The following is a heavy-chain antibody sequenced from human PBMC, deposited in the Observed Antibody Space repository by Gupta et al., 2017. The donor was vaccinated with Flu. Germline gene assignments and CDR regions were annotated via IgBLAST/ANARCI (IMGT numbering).Heavy chain of an antibody. V-gene: IGHV4-59*08. CDR3: ARQPPATAAFDL. J-gene: IGHJ5*02. Sequence: WIRQPPGEGLEWIGYIYYSGDTNYNPSLKSRVTMSVDTSKNQVSLQLNSVTAADAAVYYCARQPPATAAFDLWGQGTLVTVSS. D-gene: IGHD2-2*01. CDR2: IYYSGDT.